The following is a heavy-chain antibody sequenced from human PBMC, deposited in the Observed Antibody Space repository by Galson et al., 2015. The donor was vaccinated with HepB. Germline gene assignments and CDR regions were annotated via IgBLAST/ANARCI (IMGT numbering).Heavy chain of an antibody. V-gene: IGHV3-30-3*01. CDR2: TSSLGDIL. CDR1: GFTFRIFT. D-gene: IGHD1-26*01. J-gene: IGHJ4*02. CDR3: TRDAMGRGSGSYSAFDY. Sequence: LRLSCAASGFTFRIFTMHWVRQAPGKGLEWVASTSSLGDILYYADSVKGRFTISRNNPNNILSLQMNSLRAEDTAVYYCTRDAMGRGSGSYSAFDYWGQGTLVTVSS.